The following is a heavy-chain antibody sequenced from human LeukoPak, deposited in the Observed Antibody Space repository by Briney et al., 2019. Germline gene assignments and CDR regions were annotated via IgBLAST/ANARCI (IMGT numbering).Heavy chain of an antibody. Sequence: GGSLRLSCAASGFPFSSYGMHWVRQAPGKGLEWVAVISYDGSNKYYADSVKGRFTISRDNSKNTLYLQMNSLRAEDTAVYYCAKVITMVRGVIPRTDAYYYYGMDVWGQGTTVTVSS. CDR1: GFPFSSYG. CDR2: ISYDGSNK. D-gene: IGHD3-10*01. J-gene: IGHJ6*02. V-gene: IGHV3-30*18. CDR3: AKVITMVRGVIPRTDAYYYYGMDV.